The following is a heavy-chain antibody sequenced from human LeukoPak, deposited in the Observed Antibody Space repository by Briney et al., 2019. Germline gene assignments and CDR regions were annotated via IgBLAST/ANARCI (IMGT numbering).Heavy chain of an antibody. D-gene: IGHD3-10*01. V-gene: IGHV1-8*02. CDR2: MNPNSGNT. CDR1: GYTFTGYY. CDR3: ARVHLGGLWFL. J-gene: IGHJ4*02. Sequence: GASVKVSCKASGYTFTGYYMHWVRQATGQGLEWMGWMNPNSGNTGYAQKFQGRVTLTRNTSISTAYMELSSLRSEDTAVYYCARVHLGGLWFLWGQGTLVTVSS.